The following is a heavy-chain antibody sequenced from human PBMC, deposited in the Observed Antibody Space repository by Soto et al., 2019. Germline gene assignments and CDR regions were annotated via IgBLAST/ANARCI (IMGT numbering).Heavy chain of an antibody. V-gene: IGHV1-18*01. J-gene: IGHJ4*02. CDR1: GYTFTSYG. CDR3: ARQPVAGTAFFDS. D-gene: IGHD6-19*01. Sequence: QGQLVQSGAEVKEPGASVKVSCKASGYTFTSYGISWVRQAPGQGLEWMGWIRAYNGNTNYAQKLQGRVTMTTDTSKNTAYMELRSLRSDDTSLYYCARQPVAGTAFFDSWGQGTLVTVSS. CDR2: IRAYNGNT.